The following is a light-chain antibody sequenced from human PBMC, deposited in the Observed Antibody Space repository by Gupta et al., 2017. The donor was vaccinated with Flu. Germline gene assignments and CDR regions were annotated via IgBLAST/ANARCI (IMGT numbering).Light chain of an antibody. Sequence: QSALTQPASVSGSPGQSITISCTGTSSDVGGHNLVSWYQQYPGKGPKLMIFEGTKRPSGVSNRFSGSKSGNTASLTISGLQEEDEANYYCCSDAGSSTLVFGGGTKLTVL. CDR2: EGT. CDR1: SSDVGGHNL. V-gene: IGLV2-23*01. J-gene: IGLJ3*02. CDR3: CSDAGSSTLV.